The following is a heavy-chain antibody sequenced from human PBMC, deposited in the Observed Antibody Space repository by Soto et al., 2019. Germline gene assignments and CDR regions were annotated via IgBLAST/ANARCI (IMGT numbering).Heavy chain of an antibody. V-gene: IGHV3-72*01. D-gene: IGHD2-15*01. CDR1: GFTFSDHY. CDR3: VRVTLVASAAAPRGWCDP. Sequence: EMQLVESGGGLVHPGGSLRLSCAASGFTFSDHYMDWVRQAPGKGLEGVGRIRNKANNYATEYDAYVRGRFTICRDDSKNSLYLQINSLETEATAVYYCVRVTLVASAAAPRGWCDPWGQGTLVTVSS. J-gene: IGHJ5*02. CDR2: IRNKANNYAT.